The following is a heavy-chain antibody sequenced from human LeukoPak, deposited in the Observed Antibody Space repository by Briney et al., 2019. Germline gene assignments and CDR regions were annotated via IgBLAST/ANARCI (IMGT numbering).Heavy chain of an antibody. J-gene: IGHJ5*02. Sequence: GSLRLSCAASGFTFSSYAMHWVCQAPGKGLEYVSAISSNGGSTYYANSVKGRLTISRDNSKNTLYLQMGSLRAEDMAVYYCARAAMVTGPNWFDPWGQGTLDPVSS. CDR1: GFTFSSYA. D-gene: IGHD5-18*01. V-gene: IGHV3-64*01. CDR2: ISSNGGST. CDR3: ARAAMVTGPNWFDP.